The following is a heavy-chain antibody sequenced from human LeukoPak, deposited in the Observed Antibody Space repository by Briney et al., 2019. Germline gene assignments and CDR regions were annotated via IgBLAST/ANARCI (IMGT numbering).Heavy chain of an antibody. V-gene: IGHV4-34*01. Sequence: SETLPLTCAVYGGSFSGYYWSWIRQPPGKGLEWIGEINHSGSTNYNPSLKSRVTISVDTSKNQFSLKLSSVTAADTAVYYCARGKSYVNYFDYWGQGTLVTVSS. J-gene: IGHJ4*02. D-gene: IGHD1-26*01. CDR2: INHSGST. CDR1: GGSFSGYY. CDR3: ARGKSYVNYFDY.